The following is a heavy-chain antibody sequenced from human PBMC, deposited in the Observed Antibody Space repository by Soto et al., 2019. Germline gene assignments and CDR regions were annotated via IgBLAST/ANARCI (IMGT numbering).Heavy chain of an antibody. CDR1: GFTFSNAW. V-gene: IGHV3-15*01. CDR2: IKSKTDGGTT. CDR3: TTYLVVPAAPPAYYYYGMDV. J-gene: IGHJ6*02. Sequence: GGSLRLSCAASGFTFSNAWMSWVRQAPGKGLEWVGRIKSKTDGGTTDYAAPVKGRFTISRDDSKNTLYLQMNSLKIEDTAVYYCTTYLVVPAAPPAYYYYGMDVWGQGTTVTVSS. D-gene: IGHD2-2*01.